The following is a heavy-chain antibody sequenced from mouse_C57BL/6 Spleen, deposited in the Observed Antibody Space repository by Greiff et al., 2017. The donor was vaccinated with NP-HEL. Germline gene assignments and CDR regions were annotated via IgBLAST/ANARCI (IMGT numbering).Heavy chain of an antibody. V-gene: IGHV1-82*01. J-gene: IGHJ2*01. CDR2: IYPGDGDT. Sequence: QVQLRQSGPELVKPGASVKISCKASGYAFSSSWMNWVKQRPGKGLEWIGRIYPGDGDTNYNGKFKGKATLTADKSSSTAYMQLSSLTSEDSAVYFCARGGGGDFDYWGQGTTLTVSS. CDR1: GYAFSSSW. D-gene: IGHD1-1*02. CDR3: ARGGGGDFDY.